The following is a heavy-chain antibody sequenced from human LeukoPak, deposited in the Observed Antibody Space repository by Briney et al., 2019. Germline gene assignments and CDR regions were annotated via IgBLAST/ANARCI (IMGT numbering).Heavy chain of an antibody. J-gene: IGHJ4*02. D-gene: IGHD5-18*01. V-gene: IGHV3-33*01. Sequence: SGRSLRLPCAASGXTFSSHGMHWVRQAPGKGLEWVAVIWYDGSNKYYADSVKGRFTISRDNSKNTLYLQMNSLRAEDTAVYYCARNDKGNSYGYSIDYWGQGTLVTVSS. CDR1: GXTFSSHG. CDR3: ARNDKGNSYGYSIDY. CDR2: IWYDGSNK.